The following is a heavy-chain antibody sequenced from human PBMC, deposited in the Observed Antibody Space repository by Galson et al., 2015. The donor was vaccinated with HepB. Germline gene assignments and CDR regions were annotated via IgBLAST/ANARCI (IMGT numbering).Heavy chain of an antibody. CDR2: INAGNGNT. Sequence: SVKVSCKASGYTFTSYAMHRVRQAPGQRLEWMGWINAGNGNTKYSQKFQGRVTITRDTSASTAYMELSSLRSEDTAVYYCARGAYWGSYSYYYYYYMDVWGKGTTVTVSS. J-gene: IGHJ6*03. CDR1: GYTFTSYA. D-gene: IGHD3-16*01. V-gene: IGHV1-3*01. CDR3: ARGAYWGSYSYYYYYYMDV.